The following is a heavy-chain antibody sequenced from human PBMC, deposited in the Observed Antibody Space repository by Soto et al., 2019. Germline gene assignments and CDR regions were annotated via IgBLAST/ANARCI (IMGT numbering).Heavy chain of an antibody. CDR2: IWYDGSNK. CDR3: ARAFSGSYYTYYYYGMDV. J-gene: IGHJ6*02. V-gene: IGHV3-33*01. CDR1: GFTFSSYG. D-gene: IGHD1-26*01. Sequence: SLRLSCAASGFTFSSYGMHWVRQAPGKGLEWVAVIWYDGSNKYYADSVKGRFTISRDNSKNTLYLQMNSLRAEDTAVYYCARAFSGSYYTYYYYGMDVWGQGTTVTVSS.